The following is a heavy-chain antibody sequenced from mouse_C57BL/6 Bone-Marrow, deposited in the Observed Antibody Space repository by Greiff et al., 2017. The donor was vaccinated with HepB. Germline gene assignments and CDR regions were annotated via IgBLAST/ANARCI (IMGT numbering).Heavy chain of an antibody. CDR1: GSTFTDYT. D-gene: IGHD1-1*01. J-gene: IGHJ1*03. CDR2: INPNNGGT. CDR3: ARGYYGSRYFDV. V-gene: IGHV1-18*01. Sequence: EVQLQQSGPELVKPGASVKIPCKASGSTFTDYTMDWVKQSHGKSLEWIGDINPNNGGTIYNQKFKGKATLTVDKSSSTAYMELRSLTSEDTAVYYCARGYYGSRYFDVWGTGTTVTVSS.